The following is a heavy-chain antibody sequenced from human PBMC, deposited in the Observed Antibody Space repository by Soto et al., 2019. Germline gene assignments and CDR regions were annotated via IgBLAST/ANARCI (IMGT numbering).Heavy chain of an antibody. J-gene: IGHJ6*02. CDR1: GGNFISYA. Sequence: SVKVSCQACGGNFISYAISWVRQAPGQGLEWMGGIIPIFGTANYAQKFQGRVTITADESTSTAYMELSSLRSEDTDVYYCARDQGTGTTFDYYGMDVWGQGTTVTVSS. CDR2: IIPIFGTA. CDR3: ARDQGTGTTFDYYGMDV. D-gene: IGHD1-7*01. V-gene: IGHV1-69*13.